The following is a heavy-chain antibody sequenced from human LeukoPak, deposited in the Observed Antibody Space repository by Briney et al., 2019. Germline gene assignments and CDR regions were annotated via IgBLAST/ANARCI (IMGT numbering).Heavy chain of an antibody. D-gene: IGHD5-18*01. Sequence: SETLSLTCTVSGGSISSSSYYWSWIRQPAGKGLEWIGRIYTSGSTSYNPSLQSRVTMSVDTSKKQFSLRVSSVTAADTAVYYCARVDTSMDWFDPWGQGTLVTVSS. J-gene: IGHJ5*02. V-gene: IGHV4-61*02. CDR2: IYTSGST. CDR3: ARVDTSMDWFDP. CDR1: GGSISSSSYY.